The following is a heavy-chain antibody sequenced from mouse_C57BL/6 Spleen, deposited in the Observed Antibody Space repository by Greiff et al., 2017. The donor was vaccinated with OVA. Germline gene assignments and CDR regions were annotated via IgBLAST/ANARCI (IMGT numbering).Heavy chain of an antibody. CDR2: IDPETGGT. D-gene: IGHD3-2*02. CDR1: GYTFTDYE. Sequence: VQLQQSGAELVRPGASVTLSCKASGYTFTDYEMHWVKQTPVHGLEWIGAIDPETGGTAYNQKFKGKAILTADKSSSTAYMELRSLTSEDSAVYYCTRGGSGYDYYAMDYWGQGTSVTVSS. CDR3: TRGGSGYDYYAMDY. J-gene: IGHJ4*01. V-gene: IGHV1-15*01.